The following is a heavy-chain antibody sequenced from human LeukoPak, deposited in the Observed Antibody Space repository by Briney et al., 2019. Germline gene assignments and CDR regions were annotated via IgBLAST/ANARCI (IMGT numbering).Heavy chain of an antibody. V-gene: IGHV4-38-2*02. J-gene: IGHJ4*02. Sequence: PSETLSLTCTVSGYSISSGYYWGWIRQPPGKGLEWIGSIYHSGSTYYNPSLKSRVTISVDTSKNQFSLKLSSVTAADTAVYYCASPPLAAAGTFKAPLYWGQGTLVTVSS. CDR1: GYSISSGYY. CDR2: IYHSGST. CDR3: ASPPLAAAGTFKAPLY. D-gene: IGHD6-13*01.